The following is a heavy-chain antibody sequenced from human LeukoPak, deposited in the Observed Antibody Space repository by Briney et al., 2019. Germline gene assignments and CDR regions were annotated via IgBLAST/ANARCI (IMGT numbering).Heavy chain of an antibody. J-gene: IGHJ5*02. CDR3: ARGPYYDFWSGRSASNCFDP. CDR1: GGSFSGYY. CDR2: INHSGST. V-gene: IGHV4-34*01. D-gene: IGHD3-3*01. Sequence: PSETLSLACAVYGGSFSGYYWSWIRQPPGKGLEWIGEINHSGSTNYNPSLKSRVTISVDTSKNQFSLKLSSVTAADTAVYYCARGPYYDFWSGRSASNCFDPWGQGTLVTVSS.